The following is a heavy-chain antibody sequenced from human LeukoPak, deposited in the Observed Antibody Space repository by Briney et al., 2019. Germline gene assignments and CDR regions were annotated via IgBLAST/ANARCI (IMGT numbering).Heavy chain of an antibody. CDR1: GGSISSYY. CDR2: IYYSGST. D-gene: IGHD3-22*01. J-gene: IGHJ5*02. V-gene: IGHV4-59*12. CDR3: ARTGSGYDDPSNWFDP. Sequence: SETLSLTCTVSGGSISSYYWSWIRQPPGKGLEWIGYIYYSGSTYYNPSLKSRVTISVDRSKNQFSLKLSSVTAADTAVYYCARTGSGYDDPSNWFDPWGQGTLVTVSS.